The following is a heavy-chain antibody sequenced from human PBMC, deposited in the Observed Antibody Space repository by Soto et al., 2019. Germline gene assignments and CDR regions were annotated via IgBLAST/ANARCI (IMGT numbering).Heavy chain of an antibody. CDR2: IIPIFGTA. CDR3: AREGYGDDGGNDY. Sequence: QVQLVQSGAEVRKPGSSVKVSCKASGGTFSRHAISWVRQAPGQGLEWMGGIIPIFGTANHAQKFQGRVTIIADESTSTVYMELSSLRSEDTAMYYCAREGYGDDGGNDYWGQGTLVTVSS. V-gene: IGHV1-69*01. CDR1: GGTFSRHA. J-gene: IGHJ4*02. D-gene: IGHD4-17*01.